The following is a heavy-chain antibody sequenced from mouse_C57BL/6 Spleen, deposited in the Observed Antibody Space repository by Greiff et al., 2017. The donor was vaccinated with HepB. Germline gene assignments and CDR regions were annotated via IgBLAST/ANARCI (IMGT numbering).Heavy chain of an antibody. CDR2: IDPSDSYT. V-gene: IGHV1-50*01. D-gene: IGHD2-4*01. J-gene: IGHJ2*01. CDR3: ARKGYYDSGYFDY. Sequence: VQLQQPGAELVKPGASVKLSCKASGYTFTSYWMQWVKQRPGQGLEWIGEIDPSDSYTNYNQKFKGKATLTVDTSSSTAYMQLSSLTSEDSAVYYCARKGYYDSGYFDYWGQGTTLTVSS. CDR1: GYTFTSYW.